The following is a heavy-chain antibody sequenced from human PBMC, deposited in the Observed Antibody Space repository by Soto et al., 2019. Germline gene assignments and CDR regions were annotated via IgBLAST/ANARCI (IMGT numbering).Heavy chain of an antibody. CDR3: ARGLRRQLLNWFDP. Sequence: SESLSLTCTVSGGSISSYYWSWIRQPPGKGLEWIGYIYYIGSTNYNPSLKSRVTISVDTSKNQFSLKLSSVTAADTAVYYCARGLRRQLLNWFDPWGQGTLVTVSS. D-gene: IGHD2-2*01. CDR2: IYYIGST. J-gene: IGHJ5*02. CDR1: GGSISSYY. V-gene: IGHV4-59*01.